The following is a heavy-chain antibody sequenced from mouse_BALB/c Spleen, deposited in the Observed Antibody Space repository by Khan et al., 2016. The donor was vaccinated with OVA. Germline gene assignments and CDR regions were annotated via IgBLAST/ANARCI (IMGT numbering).Heavy chain of an antibody. CDR1: GYTLTDYG. V-gene: IGHV9-3-1*01. Sequence: QIQLVQSGPELKKPGETVKISCKASGYTLTDYGMNWVKQAPGKGLKWMGWINTYTGEATYADDFKGRFAFSLDTSANTAYLQLNNLKTEDTATYFCSRSNGNYWFAYWGQGTPVTVSA. J-gene: IGHJ3*01. D-gene: IGHD2-1*01. CDR3: SRSNGNYWFAY. CDR2: INTYTGEA.